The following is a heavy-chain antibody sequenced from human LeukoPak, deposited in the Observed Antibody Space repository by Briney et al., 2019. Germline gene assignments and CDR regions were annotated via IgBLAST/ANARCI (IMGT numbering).Heavy chain of an antibody. V-gene: IGHV4-38-2*02. D-gene: IGHD5-18*01. CDR1: GYSISSGYY. CDR3: ATQVRGYRRGPPLPFAY. J-gene: IGHJ4*02. Sequence: SETLSLTCTVSGYSISSGYYWGWIRQPPGKGLEWIGSIYHSGSTYYNPSLKSRVTISVDTSKNQFSLKLSSVTAADTAVYYCATQVRGYRRGPPLPFAYWGQGTLVTVSS. CDR2: IYHSGST.